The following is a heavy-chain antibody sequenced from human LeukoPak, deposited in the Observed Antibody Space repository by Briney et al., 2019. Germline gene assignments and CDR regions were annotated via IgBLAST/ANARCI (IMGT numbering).Heavy chain of an antibody. J-gene: IGHJ4*02. CDR3: ARYCSSTSCYNGGFDY. CDR1: GFTFSSYS. D-gene: IGHD2-2*02. V-gene: IGHV3-21*01. CDR2: ISSSSSYI. Sequence: GGSLRLSCAASGFTFSSYSMNWVRQAPGKGLEWVSSISSSSSYIYCADSVKGRFTISRDNAKNSLYLQMNSLRAEDTAVYYCARYCSSTSCYNGGFDYWGQGTLVTVSS.